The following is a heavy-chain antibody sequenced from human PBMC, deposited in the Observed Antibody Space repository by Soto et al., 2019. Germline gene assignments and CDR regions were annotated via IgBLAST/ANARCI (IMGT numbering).Heavy chain of an antibody. Sequence: QVQLQQWGAGLLKPSETLSLTCAVYGGSFSGYYWSWIRQPPGKGLEWIGEINHSGSTNYNPSLNIRVNISVDTSKTQFSLKLSSVTAADTAVYYCARVPGWLRYKNKYFDLWGRGNLVTVSS. J-gene: IGHJ2*01. V-gene: IGHV4-34*01. CDR2: INHSGST. CDR3: ARVPGWLRYKNKYFDL. CDR1: GGSFSGYY. D-gene: IGHD5-12*01.